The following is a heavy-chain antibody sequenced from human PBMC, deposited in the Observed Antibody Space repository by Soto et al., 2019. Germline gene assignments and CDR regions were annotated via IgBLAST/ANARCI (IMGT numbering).Heavy chain of an antibody. J-gene: IGHJ5*02. Sequence: GGSLRLSCAASGFTFSSYVMHWVSKAPGKGLKKVEVISYGGRNKYDADSVKGRFTISRDNSKNTLYLQMNNLRAEDTAVYYCAKDNCISTSCYRLYNWFDPWGQGT. CDR2: ISYGGRNK. CDR3: AKDNCISTSCYRLYNWFDP. D-gene: IGHD2-2*01. V-gene: IGHV3-30*18. CDR1: GFTFSSYV.